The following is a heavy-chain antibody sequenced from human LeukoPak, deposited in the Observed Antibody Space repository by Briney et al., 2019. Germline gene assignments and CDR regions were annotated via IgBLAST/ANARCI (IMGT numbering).Heavy chain of an antibody. Sequence: GRSLRLSCAASGFTFSSYAMHWVRQAPGKGLEWVAVIPYDGSNKYYADSVKGRFTISRDNSKNTLYLQMNSLRVEDTAVYYCARGETYSYNSGRPFDIWGQGTMVSVSS. J-gene: IGHJ3*02. CDR1: GFTFSSYA. CDR3: ARGETYSYNSGRPFDI. CDR2: IPYDGSNK. D-gene: IGHD3-10*01. V-gene: IGHV3-30-3*01.